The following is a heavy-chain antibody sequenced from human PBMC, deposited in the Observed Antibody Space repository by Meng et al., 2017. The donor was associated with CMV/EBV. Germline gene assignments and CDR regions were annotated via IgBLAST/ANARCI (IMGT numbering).Heavy chain of an antibody. Sequence: SGPTLVKPTQTLTLTRTFSGFSLSTSGMRVSWIRQPPGKALEWLARIDWDDDKFYSTSLKTRLTISKDTSKNQVVLTMTNMDPVDTATYYCARIADSSGYFDYWGQGTLVTVSS. CDR2: IDWDDDK. CDR3: ARIADSSGYFDY. D-gene: IGHD3-22*01. J-gene: IGHJ4*02. CDR1: GFSLSTSGMR. V-gene: IGHV2-70D*14.